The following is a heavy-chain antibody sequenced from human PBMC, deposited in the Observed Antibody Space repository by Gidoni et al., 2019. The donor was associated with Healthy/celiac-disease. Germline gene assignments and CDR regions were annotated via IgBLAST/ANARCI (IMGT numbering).Heavy chain of an antibody. Sequence: QVQLQESGPGLVKPSETLSLTCTVSGGSISSYYWSWIRQPPGKGLEWIGYIYYSGSTNYNPSLKGRVTISVETSKNQFSLKLSSVTAADTAVDYCARVGAYYDFWSGYPYYFDYWGQGTLVTVSS. V-gene: IGHV4-59*01. J-gene: IGHJ4*02. CDR1: GGSISSYY. CDR2: IYYSGST. CDR3: ARVGAYYDFWSGYPYYFDY. D-gene: IGHD3-3*01.